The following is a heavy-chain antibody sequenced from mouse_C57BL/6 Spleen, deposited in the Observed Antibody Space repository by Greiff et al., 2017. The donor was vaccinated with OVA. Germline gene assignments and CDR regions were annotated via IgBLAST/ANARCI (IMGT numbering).Heavy chain of an antibody. CDR2: IWWDDDK. D-gene: IGHD1-1*01. CDR1: GFSLSTFGMG. V-gene: IGHV8-8*01. Sequence: QVTLKVSGPGILQPSQTLSLTCSFSGFSLSTFGMGVGWIRQPSGKGLEWLAPIWWDDDKYYNPALKSRLTISKATSKNQVFLKIANVDTADTATYYCARMGYYGSSSYYFDYWGKGTTLTVSS. CDR3: ARMGYYGSSSYYFDY. J-gene: IGHJ2*01.